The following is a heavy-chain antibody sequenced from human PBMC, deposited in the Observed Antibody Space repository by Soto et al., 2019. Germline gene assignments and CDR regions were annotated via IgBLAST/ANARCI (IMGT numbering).Heavy chain of an antibody. CDR1: GFIFNNYG. J-gene: IGHJ4*02. D-gene: IGHD3-10*01. V-gene: IGHV3-30*03. Sequence: QGQLVESGGGAVQPGRSLRLSCAASGFIFNNYGMHWVRQAPGKGLGWVALISHDGSNKYYADYLKGRSTISRDNSKNTLYLQMNSLRAEDTAVYYCARDRPVKARSGSLSFWGQGTLVTVSS. CDR3: ARDRPVKARSGSLSF. CDR2: ISHDGSNK.